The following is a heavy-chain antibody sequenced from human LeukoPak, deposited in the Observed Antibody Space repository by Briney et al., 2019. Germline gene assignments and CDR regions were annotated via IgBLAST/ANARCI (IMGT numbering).Heavy chain of an antibody. CDR2: MHYSGTT. J-gene: IGHJ3*01. Sequence: SETLSLTCTVSGGSISSSYWSWIRQTPGKGLEWIAYMHYSGTTNYNPSLNSRVTISVDTSKNQFSLNLRSVTAADTAIYYCARGYYDSSGYSNAFDLWGQGTMVIVSS. D-gene: IGHD3-22*01. CDR3: ARGYYDSSGYSNAFDL. CDR1: GGSISSSY. V-gene: IGHV4-59*01.